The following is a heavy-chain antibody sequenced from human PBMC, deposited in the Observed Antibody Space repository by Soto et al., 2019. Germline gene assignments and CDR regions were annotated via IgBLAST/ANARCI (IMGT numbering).Heavy chain of an antibody. CDR2: IKGDETNT. D-gene: IGHD5-18*01. V-gene: IGHV3-74*01. CDR1: GVTFSSYW. J-gene: IGHJ6*02. Sequence: GGSLILSCAASGVTFSSYWMHWVRQGPGKGLVWVSRIKGDETNTNYADSVRGRFTISRDNAKSTVYLQMNSLRDEDTGVYYCARGIRNYYGTDVWGQGTTVTVSS. CDR3: ARGIRNYYGTDV.